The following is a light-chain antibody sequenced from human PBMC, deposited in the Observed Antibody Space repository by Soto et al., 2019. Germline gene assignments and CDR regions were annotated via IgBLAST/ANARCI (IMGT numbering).Light chain of an antibody. CDR1: QSVSSD. J-gene: IGKJ4*01. Sequence: EIVMTQSPVTLSVSPGERATLSCRASQSVSSDLAWYQQKPGQAPRLLIYGASTRATGIPDRFSGSGSGTEFTLTISSLQSEDFAVYYCQQYYNWLTFGGGTKVDIK. V-gene: IGKV3-15*01. CDR2: GAS. CDR3: QQYYNWLT.